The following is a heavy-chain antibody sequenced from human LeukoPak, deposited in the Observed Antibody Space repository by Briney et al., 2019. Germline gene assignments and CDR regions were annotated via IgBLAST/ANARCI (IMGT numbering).Heavy chain of an antibody. CDR3: ARAATVTTWYYYYYYMDV. V-gene: IGHV3-7*01. D-gene: IGHD4-17*01. J-gene: IGHJ6*03. CDR1: RFTFSSYW. CDR2: IKQDGSEK. Sequence: PGGSLRLSCVASRFTFSSYWMSWVRPAPGKGLEWVANIKQDGSEKQYVDSVKGRFTISRDNAKNSPYLQMNNLRAEDTAVYYCARAATVTTWYYYYYYMDVWGKGTTVTVSS.